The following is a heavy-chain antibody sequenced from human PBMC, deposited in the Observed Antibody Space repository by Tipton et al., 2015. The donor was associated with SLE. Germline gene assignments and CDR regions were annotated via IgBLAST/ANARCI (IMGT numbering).Heavy chain of an antibody. V-gene: IGHV4-38-2*01. CDR3: ARMVQGDYFDY. J-gene: IGHJ4*02. CDR1: GYSISSGYY. Sequence: TLSLTCAVSGYSISSGYYWGWIRQPPGKGLEWIGSIYYSGSTYYNPSLKSRVTISVDTSKNQFSLKLSSVTAADTAVYYCARMVQGDYFDYRGQGTLVTVSS. CDR2: IYYSGST. D-gene: IGHD3-10*01.